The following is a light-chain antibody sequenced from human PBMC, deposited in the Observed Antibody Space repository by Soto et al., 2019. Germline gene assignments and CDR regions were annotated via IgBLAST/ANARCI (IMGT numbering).Light chain of an antibody. CDR1: QSVSSSY. Sequence: EIVLTQPPGTLSLSPGERATLSCRASQSVSSSYLAWYQQKPGQAPRLLIYGASSRATGIPDRFSGSGSGTDFTLTISRLEPEDFAVYYCQQYGGSPFTFGPGTKVDIK. V-gene: IGKV3-20*01. CDR2: GAS. J-gene: IGKJ3*01. CDR3: QQYGGSPFT.